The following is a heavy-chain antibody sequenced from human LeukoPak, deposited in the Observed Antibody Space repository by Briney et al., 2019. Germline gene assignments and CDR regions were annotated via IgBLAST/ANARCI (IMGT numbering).Heavy chain of an antibody. D-gene: IGHD3-10*01. CDR3: ARDAGDSAFLDY. J-gene: IGHJ4*02. CDR1: GGSISSGGYY. V-gene: IGHV4-31*03. CDR2: IYYSRST. Sequence: PSETLSLTCTVSGGSISSGGYYWSWIRQHPGTGLEWIGYIYYSRSTYYNPSLKSRVTISVDTSKNQFSLKLSSVTAADTAVYYCARDAGDSAFLDYWGQGTLVTVSS.